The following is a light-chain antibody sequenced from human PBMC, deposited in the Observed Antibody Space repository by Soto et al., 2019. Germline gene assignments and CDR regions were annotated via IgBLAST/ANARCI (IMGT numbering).Light chain of an antibody. V-gene: IGLV1-40*01. CDR3: QSYDSSLTDV. CDR1: SSNIGAGYD. J-gene: IGLJ1*01. Sequence: QSVLTLPPSMSGAPGQRVTISCTGSSSNIGAGYDVHWYQQLPGTAPKLLIYGNSNRPSGVPDRFSGSKSGTSASLAITGLQAEDEAYYYCQSYDSSLTDVFGTGTKLTVL. CDR2: GNS.